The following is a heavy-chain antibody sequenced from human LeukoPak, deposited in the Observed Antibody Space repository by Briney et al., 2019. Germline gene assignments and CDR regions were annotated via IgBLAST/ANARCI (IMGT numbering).Heavy chain of an antibody. CDR2: ISYDGSNK. V-gene: IGHV3-30*04. CDR3: ARGTYYYDSSGPGDFYAFDI. CDR1: GFTFSSYA. J-gene: IGHJ3*02. Sequence: GGSLRLSCAASGFTFSSYAMHWVRQAPGKGLEWVAVISYDGSNKYYADSVKGRFTISRDNSKNTLYLQMNSLRAEDTAVYYCARGTYYYDSSGPGDFYAFDIWGQGTMVTVSS. D-gene: IGHD3-22*01.